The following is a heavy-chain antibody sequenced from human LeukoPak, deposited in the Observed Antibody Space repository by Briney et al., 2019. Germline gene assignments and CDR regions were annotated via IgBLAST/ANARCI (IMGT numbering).Heavy chain of an antibody. D-gene: IGHD5-18*01. CDR3: ARGYSYGYSFDP. CDR2: IIPIFGTA. Sequence: SVKVSGKASGGTFSSYAISWVRQAPGQGLEWMGGIIPIFGTANYAQKFQGRVTITADESTSTAYMELSSLRSEDTAVYYCARGYSYGYSFDPWGQGTLVTVSS. V-gene: IGHV1-69*13. CDR1: GGTFSSYA. J-gene: IGHJ5*02.